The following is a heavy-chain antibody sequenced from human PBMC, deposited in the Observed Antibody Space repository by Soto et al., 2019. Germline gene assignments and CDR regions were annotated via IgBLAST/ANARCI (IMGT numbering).Heavy chain of an antibody. CDR2: MYHSGTF. J-gene: IGHJ5*02. CDR3: ARAHFYSGSGNYNNLMFDA. CDR1: GGSIGGVGYC. V-gene: IGHV4-30-2*01. D-gene: IGHD3-10*01. Sequence: PSETLSLTCTVSGGSIGGVGYCWSWIRQPPGGGLEWIGSMYHSGTFLKSPSLKTRLTMSVDMSKNQFSLTLNSMTAADTAVYYCARAHFYSGSGNYNNLMFDAWGQGIQVTVSS.